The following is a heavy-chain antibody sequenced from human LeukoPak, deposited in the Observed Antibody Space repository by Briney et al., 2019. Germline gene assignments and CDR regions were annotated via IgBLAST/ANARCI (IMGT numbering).Heavy chain of an antibody. CDR3: ARGTSGYSYGYADY. Sequence: PSETLSLTCTVSGVSISSYYWSWIRQPPGKGLEWIGYIYYSGSTNYNPSLKSRVTISVDTSKNQLSLKLSSVTAADTAVYYCARGTSGYSYGYADYWGQGTLVTVSS. J-gene: IGHJ4*02. V-gene: IGHV4-59*01. D-gene: IGHD5-18*01. CDR1: GVSISSYY. CDR2: IYYSGST.